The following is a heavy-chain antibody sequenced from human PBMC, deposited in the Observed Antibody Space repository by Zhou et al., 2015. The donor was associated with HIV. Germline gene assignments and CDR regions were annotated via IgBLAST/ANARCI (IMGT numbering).Heavy chain of an antibody. CDR3: ARDRGAARPDWRYFDL. V-gene: IGHV1-69*06. J-gene: IGHJ2*01. CDR2: IIPILGTT. CDR1: GGTFSTYG. Sequence: QVQLVQSGAEVKKPGSSVKVSCRASGGTFSTYGITWVRQAPGQGLEWMGGIIPILGTTKYAQKFQGRVTITADRSTNTAYMDLRTLTLEDTAVYYCARDRGAARPDWRYFDLWGRGTLVTVSS. D-gene: IGHD6-6*01.